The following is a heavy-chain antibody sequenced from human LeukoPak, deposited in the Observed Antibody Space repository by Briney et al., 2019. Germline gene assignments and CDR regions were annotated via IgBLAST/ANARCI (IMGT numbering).Heavy chain of an antibody. CDR3: ARDVSYSGSFP. V-gene: IGHV4-61*01. CDR2: IYYSGST. CDR1: GGSVSSGSYY. D-gene: IGHD1-26*01. J-gene: IGHJ5*02. Sequence: PSETLSLTCTVSGGSVSSGSYYWSWIRQPPGKGLEWIGYIYYSGSTNYNPSLKSRVTISVDRSKNQFSLKLSSVTAADTAVYFCARDVSYSGSFPWGQGALVTVSS.